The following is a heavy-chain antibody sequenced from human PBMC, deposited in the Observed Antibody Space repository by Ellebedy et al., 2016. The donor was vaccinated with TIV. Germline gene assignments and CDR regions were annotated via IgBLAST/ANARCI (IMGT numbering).Heavy chain of an antibody. J-gene: IGHJ6*02. Sequence: PGGSLRLSCAASGFTFSSYAMSWVRQAPGKGLEWVSAISGSGGSTYYADSVKGRFTISRDNSKNTLYLQMNSLRAEDTAVYYCAKEASDPVITMIYPDYGMDVWGQGTLVTVSS. CDR1: GFTFSSYA. CDR2: ISGSGGST. V-gene: IGHV3-23*01. CDR3: AKEASDPVITMIYPDYGMDV. D-gene: IGHD3-22*01.